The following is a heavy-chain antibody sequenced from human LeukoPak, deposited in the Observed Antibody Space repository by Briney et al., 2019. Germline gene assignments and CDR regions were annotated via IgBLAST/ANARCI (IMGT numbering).Heavy chain of an antibody. Sequence: SETLSLTCAVSDYSISSGHYWGWIRQPPGKGLEWIGEINHSGSTNYNPSLKSRVTISVDTSKNQFSLKLSSVTAADTAVYYGAADADYWGQGTLVTVSS. CDR1: DYSISSGHY. V-gene: IGHV4-38-2*01. CDR2: INHSGST. J-gene: IGHJ4*02. CDR3: AADADY.